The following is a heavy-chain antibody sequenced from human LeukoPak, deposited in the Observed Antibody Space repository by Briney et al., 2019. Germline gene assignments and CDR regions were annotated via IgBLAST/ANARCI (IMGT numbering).Heavy chain of an antibody. CDR2: IYYSGST. D-gene: IGHD5-24*01. V-gene: IGHV4-39*01. Sequence: SETLSLTCTVSGGSISSSSCYWGWIRQPPGKGLEWIGSIYYSGSTYYNPSLKSRVTISVDTSKNQFSLKLSSVTAADTAVYYCAKRDGYKDPYWYFDLWGKGATVTVSS. CDR3: AKRDGYKDPYWYFDL. CDR1: GGSISSSSCY. J-gene: IGHJ6*04.